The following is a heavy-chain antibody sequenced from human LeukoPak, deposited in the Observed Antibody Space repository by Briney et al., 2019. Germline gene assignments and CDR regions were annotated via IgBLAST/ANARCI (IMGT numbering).Heavy chain of an antibody. CDR1: GGTFSSYA. Sequence: GASVKVSCKASGGTFSSYAISWVRQAPGQGLEWMGGIIPIFGTANYAQKFQGRVTITADESTSTAYMELSSLRSEDTAVYYCARDLIPGYSSSLLDYWGQGTLVTVSS. CDR2: IIPIFGTA. V-gene: IGHV1-69*13. J-gene: IGHJ4*02. CDR3: ARDLIPGYSSSLLDY. D-gene: IGHD6-13*01.